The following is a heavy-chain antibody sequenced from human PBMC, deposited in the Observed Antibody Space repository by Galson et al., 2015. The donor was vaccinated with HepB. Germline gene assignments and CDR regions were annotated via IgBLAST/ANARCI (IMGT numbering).Heavy chain of an antibody. CDR2: TQYMSKWYY. D-gene: IGHD1-1*01. J-gene: IGHJ4*02. V-gene: IGHV6-1*01. CDR3: VRDYDWAFDY. Sequence: CAISGDSVSRNTGAWNWIRQSPSRGLEWLGKTQYMSKWYYDYAVSMKSRLTIRPDTSKNQFSLQLVSVTPEDTAVYYCVRDYDWAFDYWGQGSLVTVSS. CDR1: GDSVSRNTGA.